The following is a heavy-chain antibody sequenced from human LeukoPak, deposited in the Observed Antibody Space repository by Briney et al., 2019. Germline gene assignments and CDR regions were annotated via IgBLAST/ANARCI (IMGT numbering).Heavy chain of an antibody. CDR2: INPNSGGT. V-gene: IGHV1-2*02. CDR3: ARAQGVIVLYYFDY. Sequence: ASVKVSCKASGYTFTGYYMHWVRQAPGQGLEWMGWINPNSGGTNYAQKFQGRVTMTRDTSISTAYMELSRLRSDDTAVYYCARAQGVIVLYYFDYWGQGTLVTVSS. CDR1: GYTFTGYY. D-gene: IGHD1-26*01. J-gene: IGHJ4*02.